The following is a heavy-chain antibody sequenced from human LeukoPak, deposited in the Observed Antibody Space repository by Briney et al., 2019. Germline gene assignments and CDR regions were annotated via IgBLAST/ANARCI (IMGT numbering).Heavy chain of an antibody. Sequence: ASVKVSCKASGYTFTSYAMHWVRQAPGQRLEWMGWINAGNGNTKYSQEFQGRVTITRDTSISTAYMELSRLRSDDTAVYYCARDHYDSSGYYYYWGQGTLVTVSS. D-gene: IGHD3-22*01. J-gene: IGHJ4*02. V-gene: IGHV1-3*01. CDR2: INAGNGNT. CDR3: ARDHYDSSGYYYY. CDR1: GYTFTSYA.